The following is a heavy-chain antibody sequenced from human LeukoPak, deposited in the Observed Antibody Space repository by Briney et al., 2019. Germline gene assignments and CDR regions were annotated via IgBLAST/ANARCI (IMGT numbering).Heavy chain of an antibody. Sequence: GESLKISCKGSGYSFTTYWIGWVRQMPRKGLEWMGIIYPGDSDTRYSPSFQGQVTISADKSISTAYLQWSSLKASDTAMYYCARHIAVAGPNYYYYYMDVWGKGTTVTISS. D-gene: IGHD6-13*01. CDR1: GYSFTTYW. CDR3: ARHIAVAGPNYYYYYMDV. V-gene: IGHV5-51*01. J-gene: IGHJ6*03. CDR2: IYPGDSDT.